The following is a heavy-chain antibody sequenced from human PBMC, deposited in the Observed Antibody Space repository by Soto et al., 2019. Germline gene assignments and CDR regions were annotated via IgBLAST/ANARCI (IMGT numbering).Heavy chain of an antibody. CDR1: GFTFSSYA. D-gene: IGHD3-22*01. CDR2: ISDDGSDK. Sequence: QVQLVESGGGVVQPGRSLRLSCAASGFTFSSYAMHWVRQAPGKGLEWVAVISDDGSDKYYAVSVKGRFTISRDNSKNTLYLQMNSLRAEDTPVYYCARVRTPMIVVGLLDYWGQGPLVTFSS. CDR3: ARVRTPMIVVGLLDY. V-gene: IGHV3-30-3*01. J-gene: IGHJ4*02.